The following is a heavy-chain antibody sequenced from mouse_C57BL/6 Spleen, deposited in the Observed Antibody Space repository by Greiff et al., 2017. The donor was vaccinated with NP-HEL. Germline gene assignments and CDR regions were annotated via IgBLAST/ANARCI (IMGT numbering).Heavy chain of an antibody. Sequence: DVHLVESGGGLVQPGGSLSLSCAASGFTFTDYYMSWVRQPPGKALEWLGFIRNKANGYTTEYSASVKGRFTISRDNSQSILYLQMNALRAEDSATYYCARYGRDGFDYWGQGTTLTVSS. J-gene: IGHJ2*01. CDR1: GFTFTDYY. CDR2: IRNKANGYTT. D-gene: IGHD2-3*01. V-gene: IGHV7-3*01. CDR3: ARYGRDGFDY.